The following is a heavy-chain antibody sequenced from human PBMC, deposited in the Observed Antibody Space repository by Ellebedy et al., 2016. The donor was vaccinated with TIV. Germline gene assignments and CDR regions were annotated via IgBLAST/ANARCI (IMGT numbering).Heavy chain of an antibody. J-gene: IGHJ5*02. CDR2: INHSGST. CDR1: GGSFSGYY. D-gene: IGHD1-26*01. CDR3: ARGWRVGATMRMYWFDL. Sequence: MPSETLSLTCAVYGGSFSGYYWSWIRQPPGKGLEWIGEINHSGSTNYNPSLKSRVTISLDTSKTQFSLKLSSVTAADTAVYYCARGWRVGATMRMYWFDLWGQGTLVTVSS. V-gene: IGHV4-34*01.